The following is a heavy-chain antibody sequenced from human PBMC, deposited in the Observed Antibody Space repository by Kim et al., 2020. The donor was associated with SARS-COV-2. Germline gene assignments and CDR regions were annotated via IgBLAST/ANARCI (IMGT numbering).Heavy chain of an antibody. CDR2: IRIRAGGYST. J-gene: IGHJ1*01. CDR3: ARGSMVGDGNDRYFQH. CDR1: GFTFSDHY. D-gene: IGHD3-3*02. Sequence: GGSLRLSCAASGFTFSDHYMDWVRQAPGKGLDWVGRIRIRAGGYSTEYAAAVKGRFTISRDDSKSSLFLQMNSLNTGDTAVYYCARGSMVGDGNDRYFQHWGQGTLVTVSS. V-gene: IGHV3-72*01.